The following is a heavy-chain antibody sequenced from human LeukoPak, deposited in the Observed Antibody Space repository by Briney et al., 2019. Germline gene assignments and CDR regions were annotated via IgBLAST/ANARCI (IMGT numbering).Heavy chain of an antibody. CDR2: IWYDGSNK. J-gene: IGHJ3*02. V-gene: IGHV3-33*01. CDR3: ARELDAFDI. CDR1: GFTFSSYG. Sequence: PGGSLRLSCEASGFTFSSYGMHWVRQAPGKGLEWVAVIWYDGSNKYYADSVKGRFTISRDNSKNTLYLQMNSLRAEDTAVYYCARELDAFDIWGQGTMVTVSS.